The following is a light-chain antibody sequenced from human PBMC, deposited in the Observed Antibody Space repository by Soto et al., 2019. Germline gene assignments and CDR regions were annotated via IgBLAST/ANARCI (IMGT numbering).Light chain of an antibody. CDR1: QSISSW. V-gene: IGKV1-5*01. CDR3: QQYNSYSLF. CDR2: GAS. J-gene: IGKJ2*01. Sequence: DIPMTQSPSTLSASVGDRVTITCRASQSISSWLAWYQQKPGKAPKLLIYGASSLESGVPSRFSGSGSGTEFTLTISSLQPDDFATYYCQQYNSYSLFFGQGTKLEIK.